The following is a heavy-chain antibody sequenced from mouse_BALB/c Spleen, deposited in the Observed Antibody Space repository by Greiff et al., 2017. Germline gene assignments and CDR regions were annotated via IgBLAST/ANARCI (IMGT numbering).Heavy chain of an antibody. CDR1: GFTFSSFG. D-gene: IGHD1-2*01. Sequence: EVQVVESGGGLVQPGGSRKLSCAASGFTFSSFGMHWVRQAPEKGLEWVAYISSGSSTIYYADTVKGRFTISRDNPKNTLFLQMTSLRSEDTAMYYCARSPFYGYPFAYWGQGTLVTVSA. J-gene: IGHJ3*01. V-gene: IGHV5-17*02. CDR2: ISSGSSTI. CDR3: ARSPFYGYPFAY.